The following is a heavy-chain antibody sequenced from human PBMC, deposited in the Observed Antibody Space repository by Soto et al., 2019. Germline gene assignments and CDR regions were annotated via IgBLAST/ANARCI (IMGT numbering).Heavy chain of an antibody. V-gene: IGHV3-53*01. Sequence: GGSLRLSCVASGLPVAGSYMAWVRQAPGKGLEWASVIYNDGTTYYSQSVEGRFTISRDTSKNTLYLQMDRLRAEDTAVYYCARDRGYDAHDYYYNAMDVWGQGTTVTVSS. D-gene: IGHD2-15*01. CDR3: ARDRGYDAHDYYYNAMDV. J-gene: IGHJ6*02. CDR2: IYNDGTT. CDR1: GLPVAGSY.